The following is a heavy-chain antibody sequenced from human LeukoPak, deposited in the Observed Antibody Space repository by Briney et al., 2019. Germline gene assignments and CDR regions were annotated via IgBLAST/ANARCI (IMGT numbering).Heavy chain of an antibody. V-gene: IGHV3-48*03. CDR2: ISSSGSTI. D-gene: IGHD3-22*01. CDR3: ARAHYYDSSAFDY. J-gene: IGHJ4*02. Sequence: GGSLRLSCAASEFTFSSYEMNWVRQAPGKGLEWISYISSSGSTIYYADSVKGRFTISRDNAKNSLYLQMNSLRAEDTAVYYCARAHYYDSSAFDYWGQGTLVTVSS. CDR1: EFTFSSYE.